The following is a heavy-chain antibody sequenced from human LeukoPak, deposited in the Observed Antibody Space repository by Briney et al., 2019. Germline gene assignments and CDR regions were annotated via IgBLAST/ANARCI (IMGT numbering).Heavy chain of an antibody. CDR3: ARHGRMGTINPSY. V-gene: IGHV4-39*01. Sequence: SETLSLTCTVSGGSISNSSYYWGWIRQPPGKGLEWIGSMYYSGSTYHNPSLKSRATISVDTSKNQFSLKLSSVTAADTAVYYCARHGRMGTINPSYWGQGTLVTDSS. CDR1: GGSISNSSYY. CDR2: MYYSGST. J-gene: IGHJ4*02. D-gene: IGHD5-24*01.